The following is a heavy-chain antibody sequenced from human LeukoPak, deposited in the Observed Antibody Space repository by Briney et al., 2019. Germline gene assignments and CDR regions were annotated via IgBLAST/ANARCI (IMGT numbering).Heavy chain of an antibody. CDR2: IYHSGST. CDR3: AREGRYSSGWFDP. D-gene: IGHD3-9*01. J-gene: IGHJ5*02. CDR1: GYSISSGYY. V-gene: IGHV4-38-2*02. Sequence: PSETLSLTCAVSGYSISSGYYWGWIRQPPGKGLEWIGSIYHSGSTYYNPSLKSRVTISVDTSKNQFSLKLSSVTAADTAVYYCAREGRYSSGWFDPWGQGTPVTVSS.